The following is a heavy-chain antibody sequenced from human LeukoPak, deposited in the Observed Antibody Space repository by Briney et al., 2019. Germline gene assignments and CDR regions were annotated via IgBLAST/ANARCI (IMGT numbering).Heavy chain of an antibody. CDR2: ISGSGGST. V-gene: IGHV3-23*01. D-gene: IGHD2-21*02. Sequence: GGSLRLSCAASGFTFSTYSMNWVRQAPGKGLEWVSAISGSGGSTYYADSVKGRFTISRDNSKNTLYLQMNSLRAEDTAVYYCAKALEVTAIFDYWGQGTLVTVSS. CDR3: AKALEVTAIFDY. J-gene: IGHJ4*02. CDR1: GFTFSTYS.